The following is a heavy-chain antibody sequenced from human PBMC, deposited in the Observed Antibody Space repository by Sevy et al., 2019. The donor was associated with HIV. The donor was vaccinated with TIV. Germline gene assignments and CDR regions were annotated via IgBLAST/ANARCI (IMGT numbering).Heavy chain of an antibody. CDR1: GFTFAKYS. CDR3: AREGCTQPHDY. V-gene: IGHV3-23*01. Sequence: GGSLRLSCAASGFTFAKYSMSWVRQAPGKGLEWVSTFSFGCGRINYADSVKGRFTISRDDSKNTLFLQMNSLRAEDKARYFCAREGCTQPHDYWGQGTLVTISS. CDR2: FSFGCGRI. J-gene: IGHJ4*02. D-gene: IGHD2-8*01.